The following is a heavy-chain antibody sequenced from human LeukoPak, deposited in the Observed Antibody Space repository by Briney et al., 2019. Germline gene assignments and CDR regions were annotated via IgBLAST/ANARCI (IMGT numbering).Heavy chain of an antibody. J-gene: IGHJ6*02. CDR1: GFTFSSYG. CDR2: ISYDGSNK. D-gene: IGHD4-17*01. Sequence: GGSLRLSCAASGFTFSSYGMHWVRQAPGKGLEWVAVISYDGSNKYYADSVKGRFTISRDNSKNTLYLQMNSLRAEDTAVYYCAEEIDYGDYXXYXMDVWGQGTTVTVSS. CDR3: AEEIDYGDYXXYXMDV. V-gene: IGHV3-30*18.